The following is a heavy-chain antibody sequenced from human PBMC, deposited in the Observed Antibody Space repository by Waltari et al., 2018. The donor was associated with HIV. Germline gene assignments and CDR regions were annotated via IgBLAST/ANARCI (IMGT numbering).Heavy chain of an antibody. CDR1: GFPFSSYW. CDR2: IKQDGSEK. D-gene: IGHD3-10*01. V-gene: IGHV3-7*04. Sequence: EVQLVESGGGLVQPGGSLRLSCAASGFPFSSYWMSWVRQAPGKGLEWVENIKQDGSEKYYVDSVNGRFTIARDNAENSLYLQMNSLRAEDTAVYYCARGGFYGSGSKVNWGQGTLVTVSS. CDR3: ARGGFYGSGSKVN. J-gene: IGHJ4*02.